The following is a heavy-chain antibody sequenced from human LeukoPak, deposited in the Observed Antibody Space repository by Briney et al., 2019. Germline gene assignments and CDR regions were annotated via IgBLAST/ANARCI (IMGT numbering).Heavy chain of an antibody. CDR2: IYPGDSDT. Sequence: GESLKISCKGSGYSFTSYWIGWVRQMPGKGLEWMGIIYPGDSDTRYSPSFQGHVTISADKSISTAYLQWSSLKASDTAMYYCASPGGYCSGGSCYSSDAFDIWGQGTMVTVSS. V-gene: IGHV5-51*01. CDR3: ASPGGYCSGGSCYSSDAFDI. CDR1: GYSFTSYW. J-gene: IGHJ3*02. D-gene: IGHD2-15*01.